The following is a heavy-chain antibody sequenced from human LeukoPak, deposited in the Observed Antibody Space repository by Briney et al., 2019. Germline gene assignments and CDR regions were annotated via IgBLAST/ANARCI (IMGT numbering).Heavy chain of an antibody. CDR2: VYYSGST. CDR1: GGSISNYY. Sequence: SETLSLTCTVSGGSISNYYWSWIRQPPGKGLEWIGYVYYSGSTNYNPSLKSRVTISVDTSENQFSLKLNSVTAADTAVYYCARGFSGYYSFDYWGQGTLVTVSS. CDR3: ARGFSGYYSFDY. D-gene: IGHD3-22*01. V-gene: IGHV4-59*01. J-gene: IGHJ4*02.